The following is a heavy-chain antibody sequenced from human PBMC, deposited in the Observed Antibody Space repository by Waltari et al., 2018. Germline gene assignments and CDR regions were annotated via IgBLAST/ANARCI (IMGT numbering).Heavy chain of an antibody. V-gene: IGHV3-21*01. CDR1: GFTFSSYD. D-gene: IGHD6-19*01. Sequence: DVQLVESGGGLVRPGGSLRLSCAASGFTFSSYDKNWVRQAPGKGLGVVSSISGSGRSYIFYADSVKGRFTISRDNAKNSLFRQMNSLSAEDTAVYYCTRDLYGSGGDYFDPWGQGTLVTVSS. CDR2: ISGSGRSYI. CDR3: TRDLYGSGGDYFDP. J-gene: IGHJ4*02.